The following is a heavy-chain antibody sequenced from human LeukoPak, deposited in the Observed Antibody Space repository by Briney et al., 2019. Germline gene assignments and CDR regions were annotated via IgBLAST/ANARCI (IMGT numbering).Heavy chain of an antibody. V-gene: IGHV5-51*01. CDR1: GDSFTSYW. CDR3: ATIPDGDAFDI. Sequence: GESLQISCKGSGDSFTSYWIGWVREMPGKGLEWMGIIYPGDSDTRYSPSFQGQVTISADKSISTAYLQWSSLKASDTAMYYCATIPDGDAFDIWGQGTMVTVSS. J-gene: IGHJ3*02. D-gene: IGHD5-24*01. CDR2: IYPGDSDT.